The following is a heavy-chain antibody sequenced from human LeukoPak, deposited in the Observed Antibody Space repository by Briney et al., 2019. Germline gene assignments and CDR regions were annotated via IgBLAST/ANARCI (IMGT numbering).Heavy chain of an antibody. D-gene: IGHD2/OR15-2a*01. CDR3: ALRRLTSSQIIEDNWFDP. V-gene: IGHV4-61*08. J-gene: IGHJ5*02. CDR1: GGSVSSGGYS. CDR2: IYYSGST. Sequence: PSETLSLTCTVSGGSVSSGGYSWNWIRQPPGKTLEWIGYIYYSGSTNYNPSLKSRVTISVDTSENQFSLKLTSVTAADTAVYYCALRRLTSSQIIEDNWFDPWGQGTLVTVSS.